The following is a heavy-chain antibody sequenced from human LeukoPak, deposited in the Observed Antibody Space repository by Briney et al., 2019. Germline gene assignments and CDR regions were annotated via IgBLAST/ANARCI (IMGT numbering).Heavy chain of an antibody. CDR2: IYYSGST. V-gene: IGHV4-59*08. J-gene: IGHJ3*02. CDR3: ARTMVSDAFDI. D-gene: IGHD4/OR15-4a*01. Sequence: PSETLSLTCTVSGGSISSYYWSWIRQPPGKGLEWIGYIYYSGSTNYNPSLKSRVTISVDTSKNQFSLKLSSVTAADTAVYYCARTMVSDAFDIWGQGQWSPSLQ. CDR1: GGSISSYY.